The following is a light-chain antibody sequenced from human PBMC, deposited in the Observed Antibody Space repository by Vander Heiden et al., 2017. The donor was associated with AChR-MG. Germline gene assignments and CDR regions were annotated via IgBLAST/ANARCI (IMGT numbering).Light chain of an antibody. J-gene: IGLJ2*01. CDR3: NSRDSSSNHAV. CDR2: GQH. V-gene: IGLV3-19*01. CDR1: RRGSYH. Sequence: SSAPTQDPTVSVALGQTVKITSQGDRRGSYHASWDPQKPGQAPELLMYGQHKRPSGIPDRFSCSCSGNTVTLTITVAQAEDEAYYYCNSRDSSSNHAVFGGGTKVTVL.